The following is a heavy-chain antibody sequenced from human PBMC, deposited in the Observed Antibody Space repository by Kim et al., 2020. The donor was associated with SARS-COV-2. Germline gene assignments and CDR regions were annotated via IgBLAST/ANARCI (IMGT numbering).Heavy chain of an antibody. V-gene: IGHV3-23*01. D-gene: IGHD2-15*01. J-gene: IGHJ4*02. Sequence: YTDSVKGRFTISGDNSKNTLYLQMDGLRADDTAVYYCASSGGSSAFWYFDYWGQGALVTVSS. CDR3: ASSGGSSAFWYFDY.